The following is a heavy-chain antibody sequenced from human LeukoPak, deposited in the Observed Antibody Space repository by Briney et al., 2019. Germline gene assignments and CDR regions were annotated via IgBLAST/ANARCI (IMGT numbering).Heavy chain of an antibody. D-gene: IGHD6-13*01. V-gene: IGHV3-23*01. CDR1: GFTFSSYV. J-gene: IGHJ1*01. CDR3: TKGAAAGPKYFQH. CDR2: IDGSGVGT. Sequence: GGSLRLSCAASGFTFSSYVMRWVRQAPGKGLEWVSTIDGSGVGTYYADSVKGRFTISRDSSKSTLYLHMNSLRAEDTAVYYCTKGAAAGPKYFQHWGQGTLVSVSS.